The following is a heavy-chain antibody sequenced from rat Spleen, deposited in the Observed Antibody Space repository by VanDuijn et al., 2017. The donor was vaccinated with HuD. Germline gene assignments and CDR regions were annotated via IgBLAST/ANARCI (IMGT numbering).Heavy chain of an antibody. Sequence: QVQLKESGPGLVQPSQTLSLACTVSGFSLTSYTVIWVRQPPGKGLEWIAALSSGGSTYYNSALKSRLSISRDTSKSQVFLKMNSLQTEDTAMYFCARMGYGYKADYWGQGVMVTVSS. J-gene: IGHJ2*01. V-gene: IGHV2-6*01. CDR3: ARMGYGYKADY. CDR2: LSSGGST. D-gene: IGHD1-9*01. CDR1: GFSLTSYT.